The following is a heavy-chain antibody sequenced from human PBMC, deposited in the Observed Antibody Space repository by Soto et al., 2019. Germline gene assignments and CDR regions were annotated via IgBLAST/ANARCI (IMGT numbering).Heavy chain of an antibody. Sequence: SETLSLTCTVSGGSIGTYYWSWIRQPPGKGLEWVGYIYNTGSTNYNPSPKGRVTISIDTSRNQFSLKVNSMTAADTAVYYCARYRREAVAGYTLDNWGQGILVNVSS. D-gene: IGHD6-13*01. CDR1: GGSIGTYY. J-gene: IGHJ4*02. CDR2: IYNTGST. V-gene: IGHV4-59*01. CDR3: ARYRREAVAGYTLDN.